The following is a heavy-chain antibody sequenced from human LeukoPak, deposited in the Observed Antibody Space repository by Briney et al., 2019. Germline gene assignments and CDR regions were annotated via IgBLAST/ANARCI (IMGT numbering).Heavy chain of an antibody. CDR3: ARGGYCSGGSCQYNWFDP. CDR2: INHSGST. V-gene: IGHV4-34*01. CDR1: GGSFSGYY. D-gene: IGHD2-15*01. J-gene: IGHJ5*02. Sequence: MTSETLSLTCAVYGGSFSGYYWSWIRQPPGKGPEWIGEINHSGSTNYNPSLKSRVTISVDTSKNQFSLKLSSVTAADTAVYYCARGGYCSGGSCQYNWFDPWGQGTLVTVSS.